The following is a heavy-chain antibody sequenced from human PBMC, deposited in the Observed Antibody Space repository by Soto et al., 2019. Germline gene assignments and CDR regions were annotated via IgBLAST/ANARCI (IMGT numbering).Heavy chain of an antibody. V-gene: IGHV4-34*01. Sequence: SETLSLTCAVYGGSFSGYYWSWIRQPPGKGLEWIGEINHSGSTNYNPSLKSRVTISVDTSKNQFSLKLSSVTAADTAVYYCARVKRLGYCSSTSCYNYYYYMDVWGKGTTVT. CDR1: GGSFSGYY. CDR3: ARVKRLGYCSSTSCYNYYYYMDV. J-gene: IGHJ6*03. D-gene: IGHD2-2*02. CDR2: INHSGST.